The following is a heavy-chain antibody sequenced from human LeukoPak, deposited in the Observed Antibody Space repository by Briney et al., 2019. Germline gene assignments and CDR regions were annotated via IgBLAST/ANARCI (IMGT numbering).Heavy chain of an antibody. CDR2: INHSGST. D-gene: IGHD2-2*01. CDR3: ARALGYCSSTSCYNYYYYGMDV. J-gene: IGHJ6*02. Sequence: ASETLSLTCAVYGGTFSGYYWSWIRQPPGKGLEWIGDINHSGSTNYNPSLKSRVTISVDTSKNQVSLKLSSVTAADTAVYYCARALGYCSSTSCYNYYYYGMDVWGQGTTVTVSS. V-gene: IGHV4-34*01. CDR1: GGTFSGYY.